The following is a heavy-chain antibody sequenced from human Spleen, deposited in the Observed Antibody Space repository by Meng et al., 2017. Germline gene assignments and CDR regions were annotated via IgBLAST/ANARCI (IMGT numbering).Heavy chain of an antibody. J-gene: IGHJ4*02. V-gene: IGHV3-33*08. CDR2: ITSDGTNK. Sequence: GESLKISCAASGFTVSHNYMSWVRQAPGKGLEWVAIITSDGTNKYYADSVKGRFTISRDNSKNTLYLQINSLGAEDTAVYFCARDGPHYDVDYWGQGTLVTVSS. CDR1: GFTVSHNY. CDR3: ARDGPHYDVDY. D-gene: IGHD3-3*01.